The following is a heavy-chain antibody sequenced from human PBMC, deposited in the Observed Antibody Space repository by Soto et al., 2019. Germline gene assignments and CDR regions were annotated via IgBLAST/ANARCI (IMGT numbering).Heavy chain of an antibody. V-gene: IGHV1-8*01. Sequence: VKVSCKASGYTFTSYDINWVRQTAGQGLEWMGWMSPKTANTGYAQKFQGRVTMTRSTSISTAYMEQSSLTSEDTAVYYCTGGPPNWGFDSWGQGTPVTVS. D-gene: IGHD7-27*01. CDR3: TGGPPNWGFDS. CDR1: GYTFTSYD. CDR2: MSPKTANT. J-gene: IGHJ5*01.